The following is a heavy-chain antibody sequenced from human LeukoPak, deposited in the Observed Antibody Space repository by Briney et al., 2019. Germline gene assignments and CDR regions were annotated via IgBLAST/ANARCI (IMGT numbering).Heavy chain of an antibody. CDR1: GYTFTSYY. J-gene: IGHJ5*02. CDR3: AREIRDGSGDQNWFDP. V-gene: IGHV1-46*01. D-gene: IGHD3-10*01. CDR2: INPSGGST. Sequence: ASVKVSCKASGYTFTSYYMHWVRQAPGQGLEWMGIINPSGGSTSYAQKFQGRVTMTRDMSTSTVYMELSSLRSEDTAVYYCAREIRDGSGDQNWFDPWGQGTLATVSS.